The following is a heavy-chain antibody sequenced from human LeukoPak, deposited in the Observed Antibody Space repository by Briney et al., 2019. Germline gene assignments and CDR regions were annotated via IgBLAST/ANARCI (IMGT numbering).Heavy chain of an antibody. CDR3: AKWGDYDVLTGYYVSDF. V-gene: IGHV3-23*01. J-gene: IGHJ4*02. Sequence: PGASLRLSCAASGFIFSNYAMYWVRQAPGKGLEWVSAISGRSGSTYYADSAKGRFTISRDSSKNTLYLQMNSLRADDTAVYYCAKWGDYDVLTGYYVSDFWGQGTLVTVSS. CDR2: ISGRSGST. D-gene: IGHD3-9*01. CDR1: GFIFSNYA.